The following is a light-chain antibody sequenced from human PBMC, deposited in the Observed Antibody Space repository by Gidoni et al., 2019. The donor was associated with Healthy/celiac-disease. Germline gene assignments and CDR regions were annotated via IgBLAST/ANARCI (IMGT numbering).Light chain of an antibody. CDR3: QQYGSSPLT. CDR2: GAS. Sequence: EIVLTQSPGTLSSSPGERATLSCRASQSVSSSYLAWYQHKPGQAPRLLIYGASSRATGIPDRFSGSGSGTDFTLTISRLEPEDFAVYYCQQYGSSPLTFGGGTKVEIK. CDR1: QSVSSSY. V-gene: IGKV3-20*01. J-gene: IGKJ4*01.